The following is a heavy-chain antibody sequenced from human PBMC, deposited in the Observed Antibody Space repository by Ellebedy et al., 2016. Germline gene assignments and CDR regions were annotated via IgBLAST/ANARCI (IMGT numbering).Heavy chain of an antibody. Sequence: GESLKISCAASGFTFSSYGMHWVRQAPGKGLEWVANIKQDGSEKYYADSVKGRFTISRDNSKNTLYLQMNSLRAEDTAVYYCARGPLEFLPQHMDVWGKGTTVTVSS. J-gene: IGHJ6*03. CDR1: GFTFSSYG. V-gene: IGHV3-33*08. D-gene: IGHD2/OR15-2a*01. CDR3: ARGPLEFLPQHMDV. CDR2: IKQDGSEK.